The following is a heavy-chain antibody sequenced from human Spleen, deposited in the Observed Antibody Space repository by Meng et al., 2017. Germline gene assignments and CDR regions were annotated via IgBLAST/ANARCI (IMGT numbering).Heavy chain of an antibody. CDR3: ASRDDFLTGADY. Sequence: VLVVESVAEVKKPGSPVKSSCKVSGGTFSTSIINGVRQAPGQGLEWVGGIVPIFGTPDYAQKFQGRVTITADKSTSTAYMELSSLRSEDTAMYYCASRDDFLTGADYWGQGSLVTVSS. J-gene: IGHJ4*02. CDR1: GGTFSTSI. D-gene: IGHD3-9*01. V-gene: IGHV1-69*14. CDR2: IVPIFGTP.